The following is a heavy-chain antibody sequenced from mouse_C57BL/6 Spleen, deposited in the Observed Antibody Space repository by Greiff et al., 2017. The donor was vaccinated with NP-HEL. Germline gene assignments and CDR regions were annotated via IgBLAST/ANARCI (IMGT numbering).Heavy chain of an antibody. J-gene: IGHJ4*01. D-gene: IGHD2-1*01. CDR2: IWTGGGT. CDR3: ARTGYGNYDDAMDY. CDR1: GFSLTSYA. Sequence: VQLVESGPGLVAPSQSLSITCTVSGFSLTSYAISWVRQPPGKGLEWLGVIWTGGGTNYNSALKSRLSISKDNSKSQVFLKMNSLQTDDTARYYCARTGYGNYDDAMDYWGQGTSVTVSS. V-gene: IGHV2-9-1*01.